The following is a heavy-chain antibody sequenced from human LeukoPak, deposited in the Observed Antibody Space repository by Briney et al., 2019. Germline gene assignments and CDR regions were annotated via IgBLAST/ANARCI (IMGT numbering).Heavy chain of an antibody. V-gene: IGHV1-2*02. Sequence: ASVKVSCKASGYTFTGYYMHWVRQAPGQGLEWMGWINPNSGGTNYAQKFQGRVTMTRDTSISTAYMELSRLRSDDTAVYYCARETSPPIVGVVRGVFDPWGQGTLVTVSS. CDR1: GYTFTGYY. CDR2: INPNSGGT. CDR3: ARETSPPIVGVVRGVFDP. D-gene: IGHD3-3*01. J-gene: IGHJ5*02.